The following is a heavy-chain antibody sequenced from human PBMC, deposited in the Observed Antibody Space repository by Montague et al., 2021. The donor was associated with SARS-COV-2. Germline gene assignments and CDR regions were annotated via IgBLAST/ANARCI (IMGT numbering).Heavy chain of an antibody. J-gene: IGHJ4*02. CDR1: DGSFSDYS. CDR2: INHRGST. Sequence: SETLSLTCAVDDGSFSDYSWTWIRQPRGKGREWIGEINHRGSTNXNPSLKSRVTISVDTSKNQRSLKMTSVTAADTAVYYCARGRQHINMVVVVVTGGEYYFDFWGQGTLVAVSS. D-gene: IGHD3-22*01. V-gene: IGHV4-34*01. CDR3: ARGRQHINMVVVVVTGGEYYFDF.